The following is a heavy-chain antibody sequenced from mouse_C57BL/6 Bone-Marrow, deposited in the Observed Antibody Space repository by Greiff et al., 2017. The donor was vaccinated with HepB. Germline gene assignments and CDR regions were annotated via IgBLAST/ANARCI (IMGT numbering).Heavy chain of an antibody. Sequence: EVQVVESGEGLVKPGGSLKLSCAASGFTFSSYAMSWVRQTPEKRLEWVAYISSGGDYIYYADTVKGRFTISRDNARNTLYLQMSSLKSEDTAMYYRTSETGTSFAYWGQGTLVTVSA. V-gene: IGHV5-9-1*02. J-gene: IGHJ3*01. CDR3: TSETGTSFAY. D-gene: IGHD4-1*01. CDR2: ISSGGDYI. CDR1: GFTFSSYA.